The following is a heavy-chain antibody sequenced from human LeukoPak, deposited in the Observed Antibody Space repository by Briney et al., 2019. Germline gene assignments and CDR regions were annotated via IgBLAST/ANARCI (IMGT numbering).Heavy chain of an antibody. Sequence: GGSLRLSCAASGFTFSSYSMNWVRQAPGKGLEWVSSISSSSSYIYYADSVKGRFTISRDNAKNSLYLQMNSLRAEDTAVYYCARGGETMIVEIQYFQHWGQGTLVTVSS. V-gene: IGHV3-21*06. CDR3: ARGGETMIVEIQYFQH. CDR1: GFTFSSYS. D-gene: IGHD3-22*01. J-gene: IGHJ1*01. CDR2: ISSSSSYI.